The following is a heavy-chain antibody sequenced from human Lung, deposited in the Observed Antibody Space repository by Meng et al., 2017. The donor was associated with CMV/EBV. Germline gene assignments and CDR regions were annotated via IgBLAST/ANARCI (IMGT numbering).Heavy chain of an antibody. J-gene: IGHJ4*02. Sequence: GGSLRLXXATSGFTFSSYSMNWVRQAPGKGLEWVSFISSTSRYIFYADSVKGRFTISRDNAKNSVYIQMNSLRVEDTAVYYCAGAFRGGYYTYDYWGQGTLVTVSS. CDR2: ISSTSRYI. CDR1: GFTFSSYS. D-gene: IGHD3-3*01. V-gene: IGHV3-21*01. CDR3: AGAFRGGYYTYDY.